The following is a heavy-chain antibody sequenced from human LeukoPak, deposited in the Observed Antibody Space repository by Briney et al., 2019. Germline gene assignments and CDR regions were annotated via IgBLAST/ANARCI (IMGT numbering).Heavy chain of an antibody. V-gene: IGHV4-34*01. J-gene: IGHJ4*02. CDR2: INHSGST. Sequence: SETLSLTCAVYGGSFSGYYWSWIRQPPGKGLEWIGEINHSGSTNYNPSLKSRVTISVDTSKHQFSLKLGSVTAADTAVYYCARGQVRRLWGQGTLVTVSS. D-gene: IGHD3-10*01. CDR1: GGSFSGYY. CDR3: ARGQVRRL.